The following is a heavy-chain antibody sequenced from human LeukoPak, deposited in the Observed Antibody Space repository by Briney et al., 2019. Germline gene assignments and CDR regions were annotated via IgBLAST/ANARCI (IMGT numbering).Heavy chain of an antibody. Sequence: SETLSLTCSVSGGSFDSKYWSWIRQPPGKGLEWIGYIYTSGSTNYNPSLKSRVTISVDTSKNQFSLKLSSVTAADTAVYYCATYYYDSSGYYYAYWGQGTLVTVSS. CDR3: ATYYYDSSGYYYAY. J-gene: IGHJ4*02. V-gene: IGHV4-4*09. CDR2: IYTSGST. CDR1: GGSFDSKY. D-gene: IGHD3-22*01.